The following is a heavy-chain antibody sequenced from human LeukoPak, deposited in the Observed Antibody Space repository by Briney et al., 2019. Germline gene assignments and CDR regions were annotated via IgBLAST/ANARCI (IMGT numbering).Heavy chain of an antibody. V-gene: IGHV1-2*02. J-gene: IGHJ4*02. CDR1: GYTFTGHY. D-gene: IGHD2-15*01. CDR2: INPNSGVT. Sequence: ASVKVSCKASGYTFTGHYIHWVRQAPRQGLEWMGWINPNSGVTNYAQKFQGRVTMTRDTSISTAYMELSSLRSDDTAVYYCARDSGASHLDYWGQETLVTVSS. CDR3: ARDSGASHLDY.